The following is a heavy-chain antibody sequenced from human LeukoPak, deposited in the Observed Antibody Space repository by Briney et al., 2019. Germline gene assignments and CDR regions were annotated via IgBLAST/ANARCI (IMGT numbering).Heavy chain of an antibody. CDR1: GFTFSNYA. CDR3: ARDHGSGWYLGDFDY. CDR2: ISSGGSFQ. V-gene: IGHV3-30*07. J-gene: IGHJ4*02. D-gene: IGHD6-19*01. Sequence: GGSLRLSCAASGFTFSNYAMHWVRQAPGKGLEWVSIISSGGSFQYYADSVKGRFTISRDNSKNTLYLQMNSLRAEDTAVYYCARDHGSGWYLGDFDYWGQGTLVTVSS.